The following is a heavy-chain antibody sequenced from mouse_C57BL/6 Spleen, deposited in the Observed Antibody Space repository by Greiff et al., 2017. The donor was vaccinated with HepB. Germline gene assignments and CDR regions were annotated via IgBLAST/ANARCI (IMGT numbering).Heavy chain of an antibody. CDR3: ARSGGGYSPFAY. CDR2: IDPSDSET. Sequence: VQLQQPGAELVRPGSSVKLSCKASGYTFTSYWMHWVKQRPIQGLEWIGNIDPSDSETHYNQKFKDKATLTVDKSSSTAYMQLSSLTSEDSAVYYCARSGGGYSPFAYWGQGTLVTVSA. J-gene: IGHJ3*01. V-gene: IGHV1-52*01. D-gene: IGHD2-3*01. CDR1: GYTFTSYW.